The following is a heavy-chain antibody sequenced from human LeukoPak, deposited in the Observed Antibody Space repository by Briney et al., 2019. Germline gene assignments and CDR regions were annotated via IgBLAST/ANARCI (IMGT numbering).Heavy chain of an antibody. D-gene: IGHD3-16*01. CDR1: GGSISSYY. J-gene: IGHJ6*02. CDR2: INHSGST. V-gene: IGHV4-34*01. Sequence: SETLSLTCTVSGGSISSYYWSWIRQPPGKGLEWIGEINHSGSTNYNPSLKSRVTISVDTSKNQFSLKLSSVTAADTAVYYCARVDVSYYYYGMDVWGQGTTVTVSS. CDR3: ARVDVSYYYYGMDV.